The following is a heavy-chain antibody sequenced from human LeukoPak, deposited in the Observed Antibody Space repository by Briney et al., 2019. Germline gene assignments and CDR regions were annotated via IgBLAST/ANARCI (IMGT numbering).Heavy chain of an antibody. CDR2: IHPEGNEK. D-gene: IGHD6-6*01. J-gene: IGHJ4*01. CDR3: ARYSSSSGGAAYYLDY. V-gene: IGHV3-7*01. CDR1: GFTFRNFW. Sequence: GGSLRLSCAASGFTFRNFWMSWVRQAPGRGLEWVANIHPEGNEKYHVESVKGRFTISRDNPKSSLFLQMNGLRVEDTAVYYCARYSSSSGGAAYYLDYWGHGTLVTVSS.